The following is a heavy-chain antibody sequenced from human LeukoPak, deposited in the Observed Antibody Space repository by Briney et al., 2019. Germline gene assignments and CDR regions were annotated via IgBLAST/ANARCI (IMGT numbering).Heavy chain of an antibody. J-gene: IGHJ4*02. V-gene: IGHV3-21*01. CDR3: ARGYYYGNSGYYYHDY. CDR2: ISSSSYYV. CDR1: GFTFSTYT. Sequence: GGSLRLSCAASGFTFSTYTVNWVRQAPGKGLEWVSSISSSSYYVYYADSVKGRFTISRDNAKNSLYLQMNSLRAEDTAVYYCARGYYYGNSGYYYHDYWGQGTLVTVSS. D-gene: IGHD3-22*01.